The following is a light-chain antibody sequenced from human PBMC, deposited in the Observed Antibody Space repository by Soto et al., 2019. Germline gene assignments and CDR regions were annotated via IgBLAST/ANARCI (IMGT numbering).Light chain of an antibody. J-gene: IGKJ1*01. V-gene: IGKV1-6*01. Sequence: AIQMTQSPSSLSASVGDRVTITCRASQGIRNDLGWYQQKPGRAPKLLIYAASSLQSGVPSRFSGSGSGTDFTLTINRLQPEDSAVYFCHQYGSAPRTFGQGTKVDNK. CDR1: QGIRND. CDR3: HQYGSAPRT. CDR2: AAS.